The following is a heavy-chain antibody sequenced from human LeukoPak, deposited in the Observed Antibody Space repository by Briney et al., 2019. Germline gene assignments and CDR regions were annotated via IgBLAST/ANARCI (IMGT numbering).Heavy chain of an antibody. V-gene: IGHV1-69*13. CDR3: ARVPSDIVVVPAAILPDYYYYMDV. CDR1: GGTFSSYA. CDR2: IIPIFGTA. Sequence: ASVKVSCKASGGTFSSYAISWVRQAPGQGLEWMGGIIPIFGTANYAQKFQGRVTITADESTSTAYMELSSLRSEDTAVYYCARVPSDIVVVPAAILPDYYYYMDVWGKGTTVTVSS. J-gene: IGHJ6*03. D-gene: IGHD2-2*02.